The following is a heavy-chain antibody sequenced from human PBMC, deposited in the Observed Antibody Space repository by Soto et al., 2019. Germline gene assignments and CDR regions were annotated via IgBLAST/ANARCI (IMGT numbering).Heavy chain of an antibody. CDR1: GGSFSGYY. J-gene: IGHJ4*02. V-gene: IGHV4-34*01. Sequence: PSETLSLTSAVYGGSFSGYYWSWIRQPPGKGLEWIGEINHSGSTNYNPSLKSRVTISVDTSKNQFSLKLSSVTAADTAVYYCARGPAYYYDSSGPVWGQGTLVTVSS. D-gene: IGHD3-22*01. CDR2: INHSGST. CDR3: ARGPAYYYDSSGPV.